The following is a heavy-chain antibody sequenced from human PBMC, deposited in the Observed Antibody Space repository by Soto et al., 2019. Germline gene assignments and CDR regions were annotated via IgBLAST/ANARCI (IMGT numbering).Heavy chain of an antibody. J-gene: IGHJ5*02. CDR1: GFTFSSYA. CDR2: ISYDGSNK. CDR3: ARDPQPYSSGWYTQNWFDP. D-gene: IGHD6-19*01. Sequence: GGSLRLSCAASGFTFSSYAMHWVRQAPGKGLEWVAVISYDGSNKYYADSVKGRFTISRDNSKNTLYLQMKSLRAEETAVYYCARDPQPYSSGWYTQNWFDPWGQGTLVTVSS. V-gene: IGHV3-30-3*01.